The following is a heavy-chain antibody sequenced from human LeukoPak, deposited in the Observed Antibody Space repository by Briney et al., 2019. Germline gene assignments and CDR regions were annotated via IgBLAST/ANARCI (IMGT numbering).Heavy chain of an antibody. V-gene: IGHV3-48*01. CDR2: ISSSSSTI. D-gene: IGHD3-10*01. J-gene: IGHJ4*02. CDR1: GFTFSSYS. CDR3: ARGGAYGSGSYYNMNF. Sequence: PGGSLRLSCAASGFTFSSYSMIWVRQAPGKGLEWVSYISSSSSTIYYADSVKGRFTISRDNSKNTLYLQMGSLRAEDMAVYYCARGGAYGSGSYYNMNFWGQGTLVTVSS.